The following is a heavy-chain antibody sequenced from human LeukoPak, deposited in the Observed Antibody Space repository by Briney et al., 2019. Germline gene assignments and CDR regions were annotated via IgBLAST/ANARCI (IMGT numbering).Heavy chain of an antibody. V-gene: IGHV3-23*01. D-gene: IGHD3-22*01. CDR1: GFTFSSYA. CDR2: ISGSGGST. Sequence: GGSLRLSCAASGFTFSSYAMSWVRQAPGKGLEWVSAISGSGGSTYYADSVKGRFTISRDNSKDTLYLQMNSLRAEDTAVYYCAKSSGYYQYYFDYWGQGTLVTVSS. J-gene: IGHJ4*02. CDR3: AKSSGYYQYYFDY.